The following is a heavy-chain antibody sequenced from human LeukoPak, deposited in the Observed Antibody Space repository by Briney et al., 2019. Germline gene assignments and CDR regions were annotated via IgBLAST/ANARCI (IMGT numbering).Heavy chain of an antibody. J-gene: IGHJ4*02. CDR2: VYQTGST. CDR3: ARDSVRIAAAGIFDY. CDR1: GYSISSGYY. Sequence: PSETLSLTCIVSGYSISSGYYWGWIRQSPVKGLEWIGNVYQTGSTYYNPSLKSRVTISVDTSKNQFSLNLTSVTAADTAVYYCARDSVRIAAAGIFDYWGQGTLVTVSS. V-gene: IGHV4-38-2*02. D-gene: IGHD6-13*01.